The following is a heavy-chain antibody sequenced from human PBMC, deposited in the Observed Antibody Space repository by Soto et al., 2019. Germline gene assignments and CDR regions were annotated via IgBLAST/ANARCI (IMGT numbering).Heavy chain of an antibody. CDR1: GGSINSDDSY. J-gene: IGHJ6*02. CDR3: ARDRQSEIVAMLASNGMDV. D-gene: IGHD5-12*01. CDR2: IYDSETT. Sequence: QVQLQESGPGLVKPSQTLSLTCTVSGGSINSDDSYWSWLRQPPGRGLEWIGYIYDSETTYYNPSLKSRVTISLATSTNQFSLKLNSVTAADTAVYYCARDRQSEIVAMLASNGMDVWGQGTTVIVSS. V-gene: IGHV4-30-4*01.